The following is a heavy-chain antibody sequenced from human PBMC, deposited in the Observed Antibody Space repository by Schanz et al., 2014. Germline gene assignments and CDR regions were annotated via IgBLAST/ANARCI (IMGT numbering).Heavy chain of an antibody. CDR1: GFRFKTYE. CDR3: AGAAVGFIADAFDL. J-gene: IGHJ3*01. V-gene: IGHV3-13*01. Sequence: EVQLVESGGGLVQPGGSLRLSCAVSGFRFKTYEMNWVRQVRGKGLEWVSSISPSGDTHYLASVKGRFTISRENAKSSLYLQMDHLRVEDTAAYYCAGAAVGFIADAFDLWGRGTMVIVSS. CDR2: ISPSGDT. D-gene: IGHD6-19*01.